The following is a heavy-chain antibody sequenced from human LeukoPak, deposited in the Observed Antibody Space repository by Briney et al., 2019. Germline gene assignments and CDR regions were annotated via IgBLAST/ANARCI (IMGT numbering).Heavy chain of an antibody. J-gene: IGHJ4*02. CDR2: ISGSGGST. CDR1: GFTFSSYA. CDR3: AKAPRYYYDSSGFVDY. V-gene: IGHV3-23*01. Sequence: GGSLRLSCAASGFTFSSYAMSWVRQAPGKGLEWVSAISGSGGSTYYADSVKGRFTISRDNSKNTLYLQMNSLRAEDTAVYYCAKAPRYYYDSSGFVDYWGQGTLVTGSS. D-gene: IGHD3-22*01.